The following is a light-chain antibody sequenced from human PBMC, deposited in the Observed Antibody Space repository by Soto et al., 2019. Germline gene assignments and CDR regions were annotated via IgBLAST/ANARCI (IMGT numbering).Light chain of an antibody. CDR3: QQSYSTPLT. J-gene: IGKJ3*01. Sequence: DIQMTQSPSSLSASVGDRVTITCRASQSISSYLNWYQQKPGKAPKLLIYAASSLQSGVPSRFSGIGSGTDSTLTISSLQTEDFATYYSQQSYSTPLTFGPGTKVDIK. CDR1: QSISSY. V-gene: IGKV1-39*01. CDR2: AAS.